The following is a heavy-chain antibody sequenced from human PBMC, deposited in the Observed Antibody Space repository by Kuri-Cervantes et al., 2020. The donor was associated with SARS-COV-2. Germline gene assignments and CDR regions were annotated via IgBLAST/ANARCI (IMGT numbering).Heavy chain of an antibody. V-gene: IGHV4-39*01. CDR3: ARGTHIVVVPAAIDY. D-gene: IGHD2-2*01. CDR1: GGSISSSSYY. Sequence: GSLRLSCTVSGGSISSSSYYWGWIRQPPGKGLEWIGSIYYSGSTYYNPSLKSRVTISVDTSKNQFSLKLSSVTAADTAVYYCARGTHIVVVPAAIDYWGQGTLVTVDS. CDR2: IYYSGST. J-gene: IGHJ4*02.